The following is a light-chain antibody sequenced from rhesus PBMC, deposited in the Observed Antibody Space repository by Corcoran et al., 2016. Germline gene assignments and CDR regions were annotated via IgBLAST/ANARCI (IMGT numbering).Light chain of an antibody. CDR1: LSVSSY. CDR3: QPYINWCT. Sequence: EIVMTQSPATLSLSPGERATLSCRASLSVSSYVAWYQQKPEQDPRLPIYWKSSMATGNQDRFSCSGSATDFTIVISRLEPEDVWVYYCQPYINWCTFGQDTKVV. CDR2: WKS. V-gene: IGKV3S9*01. J-gene: IGKJ1*01.